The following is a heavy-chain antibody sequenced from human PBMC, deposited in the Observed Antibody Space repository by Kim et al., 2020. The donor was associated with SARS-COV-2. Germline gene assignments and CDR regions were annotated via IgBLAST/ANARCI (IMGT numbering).Heavy chain of an antibody. J-gene: IGHJ5*02. Sequence: AESGEGRFTISRDNSKNTLYLQMNSLRAEDTAVYYCAKDTGYSYANWFDPWGQGTLVTVSS. D-gene: IGHD5-18*01. CDR3: AKDTGYSYANWFDP. V-gene: IGHV3-23*01.